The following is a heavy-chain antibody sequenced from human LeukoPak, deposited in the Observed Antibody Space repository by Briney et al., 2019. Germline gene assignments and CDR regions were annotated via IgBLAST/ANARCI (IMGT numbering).Heavy chain of an antibody. CDR1: GFTFSSYG. J-gene: IGHJ4*02. V-gene: IGHV3-30*02. Sequence: GGSLRLSCAASGFTFSSYGMHWVRQAPGKGLEWVAFIRYDGSNKYYADSVKGRFTISRDNSKNTLYLQMNSLRGEDTAVYYCAGTNWNDFDYWGQGTLVTVSS. CDR2: IRYDGSNK. CDR3: AGTNWNDFDY. D-gene: IGHD1-1*01.